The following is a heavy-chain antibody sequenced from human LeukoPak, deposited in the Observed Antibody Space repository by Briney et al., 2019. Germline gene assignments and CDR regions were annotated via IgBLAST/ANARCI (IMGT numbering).Heavy chain of an antibody. CDR3: ARDNLNWFDP. Sequence: PSETLSLTCAVYGGSFSGYYWSWIRQPPGKGLEWIGYIYHSGSTYYNPSLKSRVTISVDRSKNQFSLKLSSVTAADTAVYYCARDNLNWFDPWGQGTLVTVSS. CDR2: IYHSGST. D-gene: IGHD1-20*01. V-gene: IGHV4-34*01. J-gene: IGHJ5*02. CDR1: GGSFSGYY.